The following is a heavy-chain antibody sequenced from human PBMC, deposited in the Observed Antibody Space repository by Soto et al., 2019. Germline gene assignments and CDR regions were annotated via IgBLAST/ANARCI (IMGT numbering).Heavy chain of an antibody. CDR3: AHTRTLWFGADNWFDP. CDR1: GFSLSTSGVG. CDR2: IYWNDDK. V-gene: IGHV2-5*01. J-gene: IGHJ5*02. Sequence: SGPTLVNPTQTLTLTCTFSGFSLSTSGVGVGWIRQPPGKAPEWLALIYWNDDKRYSPSLKSRLTITKDTSKNQVVLTMTNMDPVDTATYYCAHTRTLWFGADNWFDPWGQGTLVTVSS. D-gene: IGHD3-10*01.